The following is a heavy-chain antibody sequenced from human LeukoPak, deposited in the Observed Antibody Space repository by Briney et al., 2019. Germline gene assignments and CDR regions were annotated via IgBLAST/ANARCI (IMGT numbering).Heavy chain of an antibody. V-gene: IGHV4-34*01. Sequence: KPSETLSLTCAVYGGSFCGYSWRWIRQSPGKGLEWIGEINQNAYTKYNPSLKGRVTMSVDASKNQFSLRANSVTAAATAVYYCARVGSTPAKFDYWGQGMLVVVSA. CDR1: GGSFCGYS. CDR2: INQNAYT. CDR3: ARVGSTPAKFDY. J-gene: IGHJ4*02. D-gene: IGHD3-10*01.